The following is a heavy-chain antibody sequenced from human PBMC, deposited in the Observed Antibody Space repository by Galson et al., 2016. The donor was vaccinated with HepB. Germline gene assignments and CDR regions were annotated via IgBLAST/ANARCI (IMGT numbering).Heavy chain of an antibody. CDR2: VTGGSNFI. J-gene: IGHJ4*02. Sequence: SLRLSCAASGFTFSSYSMHWVRQAPGKGLEWVSSVTGGSNFINYSDSVKGRFTISRDNAKNSLYLQMDGLRVEDTGVYYCAREGSGMTNFGVAFDFWGQGTRLTVSS. V-gene: IGHV3-21*01. CDR3: AREGSGMTNFGVAFDF. CDR1: GFTFSSYS. D-gene: IGHD3-3*01.